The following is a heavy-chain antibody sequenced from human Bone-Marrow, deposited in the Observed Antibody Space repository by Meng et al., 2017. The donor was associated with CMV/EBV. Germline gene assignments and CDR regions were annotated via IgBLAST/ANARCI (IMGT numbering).Heavy chain of an antibody. J-gene: IGHJ2*01. Sequence: QGQVVQSGAEGKKPGSSVKVSCKASGGTFSSYAISWVRQAPGQGLEWMGGIIPIFGTANYAQKFQGRVTITADESTSTAYMELSSLRSEDTAVYYCAKDPLPYTVVTPGYFDLWGRGTLVTVSS. CDR2: IIPIFGTA. D-gene: IGHD4-23*01. CDR1: GGTFSSYA. CDR3: AKDPLPYTVVTPGYFDL. V-gene: IGHV1-69*12.